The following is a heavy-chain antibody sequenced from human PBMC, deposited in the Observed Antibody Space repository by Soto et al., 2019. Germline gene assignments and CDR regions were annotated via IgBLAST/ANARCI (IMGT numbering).Heavy chain of an antibody. CDR1: GDSISSRSYY. D-gene: IGHD2-21*02. J-gene: IGHJ4*02. CDR3: ARQRTSVVTQAYFDV. Sequence: ETLSLSGPITGDSISSRSYYWGWIRQPPGKGLEWIGSIYYSGSTYNNPSLRSRVSMSIDTSKDQFSLKLKSVTAADTALYFCARQRTSVVTQAYFDVWGQGSLDTVS. V-gene: IGHV4-39*01. CDR2: IYYSGST.